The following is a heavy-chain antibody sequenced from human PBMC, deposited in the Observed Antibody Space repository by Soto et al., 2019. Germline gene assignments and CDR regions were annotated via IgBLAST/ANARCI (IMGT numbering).Heavy chain of an antibody. CDR3: ARGPLYYDFWSGYYLEDRDGFDP. Sequence: GASVKVSCKASGYTFTGYYMHWVRQAPGQGLEWMGWINPNSGGTNYAQKFQGRVTMTRDTSISTAYMELSRLRSDDTAVYYCARGPLYYDFWSGYYLEDRDGFDPWGQGTLVTVSS. CDR1: GYTFTGYY. D-gene: IGHD3-3*01. V-gene: IGHV1-2*02. CDR2: INPNSGGT. J-gene: IGHJ5*02.